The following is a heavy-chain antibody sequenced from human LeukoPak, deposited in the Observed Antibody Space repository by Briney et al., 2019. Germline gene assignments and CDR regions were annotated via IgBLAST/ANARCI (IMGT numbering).Heavy chain of an antibody. Sequence: SVKVSCKASGGTFSSYAISWVRQAPGQGLEWMGRIIPILGIANYAQKFQGRVTITADESTSTAYMELSSLRSEDTAVYYCARVRTVVVPAVRYYYGMDVWGQGTTVTVSS. V-gene: IGHV1-69*04. CDR2: IIPILGIA. J-gene: IGHJ6*02. CDR1: GGTFSSYA. CDR3: ARVRTVVVPAVRYYYGMDV. D-gene: IGHD2-2*01.